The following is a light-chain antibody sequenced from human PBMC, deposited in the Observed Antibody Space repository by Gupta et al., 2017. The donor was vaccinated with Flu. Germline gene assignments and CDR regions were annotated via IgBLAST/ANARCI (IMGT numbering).Light chain of an antibody. Sequence: SLXXGERATLSCRASHGIDTKFLAWYQQKPGQAPRLLIYGASSRASGIPDRFRGGGSGTQFTLTITSLEPEDFAVYYCHQYSDVSPWTFGQGTKV. J-gene: IGKJ1*01. CDR3: HQYSDVSPWT. CDR1: HGIDTKF. V-gene: IGKV3-20*01. CDR2: GAS.